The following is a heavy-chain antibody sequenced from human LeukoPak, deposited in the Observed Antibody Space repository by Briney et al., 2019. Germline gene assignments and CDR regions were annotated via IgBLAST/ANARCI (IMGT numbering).Heavy chain of an antibody. CDR1: GYTFTSYY. Sequence: VKVSCKPSGYTFTSYYMHWVRQAPGQGLEWMGIINPSGGSTSYALKFQGRVTMTRDTSTSTVYMGLSSLRSEDTAVYYCARRWRYGDYNMNYFDYWGQGTLVTVSS. CDR3: ARRWRYGDYNMNYFDY. D-gene: IGHD4-17*01. J-gene: IGHJ4*02. CDR2: INPSGGST. V-gene: IGHV1-46*01.